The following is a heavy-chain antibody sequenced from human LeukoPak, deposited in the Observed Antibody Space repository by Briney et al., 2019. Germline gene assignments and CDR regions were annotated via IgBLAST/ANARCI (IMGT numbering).Heavy chain of an antibody. CDR1: GFTFSSYG. D-gene: IGHD3-10*01. CDR3: ASSYTMVRGPLDY. CDR2: ISYDGSNK. Sequence: PGRSLRLSCAASGFTFSSYGMHWVRQAPGKGLEWVAVISYDGSNKYYADSVKGRFTISRDNSKNTLYLQMNSLRAEDTAVYYCASSYTMVRGPLDYWGQGTLVTVSS. V-gene: IGHV3-30*03. J-gene: IGHJ4*02.